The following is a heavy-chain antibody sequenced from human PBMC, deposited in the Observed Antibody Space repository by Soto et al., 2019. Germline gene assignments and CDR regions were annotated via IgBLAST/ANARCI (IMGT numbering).Heavy chain of an antibody. CDR3: ARPGACSSTSCYEFDAFDI. CDR1: GYTFTSYD. D-gene: IGHD2-2*01. J-gene: IGHJ3*02. Sequence: GASVKVSCKASGYTFTSYDINWVRQATGQGLEWMGWMNPNSGNAGYAQKFQGRVTMTRSTSISTAYMELSSLRSEDTAVYYCARPGACSSTSCYEFDAFDIWGQGTMVTVSS. V-gene: IGHV1-8*01. CDR2: MNPNSGNA.